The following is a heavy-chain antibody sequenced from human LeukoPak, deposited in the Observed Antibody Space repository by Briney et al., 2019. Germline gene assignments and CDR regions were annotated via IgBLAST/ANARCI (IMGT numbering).Heavy chain of an antibody. D-gene: IGHD4-17*01. V-gene: IGHV4-4*02. J-gene: IGHJ4*02. CDR1: GGSISSSNW. Sequence: SETLSLTCAVSGGSISSSNWWSWVRQPPGKGLEWIGEIYHSGSTNYNPSLKSRVTISVDTSKNRFSLKLTSVTAADTAVYYCARENTVTGEYYFDYWGQGTLVTVSS. CDR2: IYHSGST. CDR3: ARENTVTGEYYFDY.